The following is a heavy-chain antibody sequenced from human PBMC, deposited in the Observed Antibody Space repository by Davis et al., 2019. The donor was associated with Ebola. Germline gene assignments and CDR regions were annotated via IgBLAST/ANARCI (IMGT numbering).Heavy chain of an antibody. CDR3: ARGGSSGYYEPPFYYFDY. CDR2: ISYIGSGSA. V-gene: IGHV4-59*08. D-gene: IGHD3-22*01. J-gene: IGHJ4*02. Sequence: SETLSLTCTVSGGSISTYYWSWIRQPPGKGLEWIGYISYIGSGSANYNPSLKSRVTISVDTSQNQLSLILTSVTAADTAVYYCARGGSSGYYEPPFYYFDYWGQGTLVTVSS. CDR1: GGSISTYY.